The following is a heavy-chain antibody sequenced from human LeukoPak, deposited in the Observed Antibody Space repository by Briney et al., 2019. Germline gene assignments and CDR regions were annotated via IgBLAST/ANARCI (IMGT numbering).Heavy chain of an antibody. CDR3: ASLRRYYDILTGYYTGNDWFDP. J-gene: IGHJ5*02. CDR1: GGSFSGYY. Sequence: SETLSLTCAVYGGSFSGYYWSWIRQPPGKGLEWIGEINHSGSTNYNPSLKSRATISVDTSKNQFSLKLSSVTAADTAVYYCASLRRYYDILTGYYTGNDWFDPWGQGTLVTVSS. V-gene: IGHV4-34*01. D-gene: IGHD3-9*01. CDR2: INHSGST.